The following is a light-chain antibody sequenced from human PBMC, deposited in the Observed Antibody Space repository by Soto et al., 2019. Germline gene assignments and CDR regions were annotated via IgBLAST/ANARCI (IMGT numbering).Light chain of an antibody. Sequence: IQLTQSPSSLSSSVGDRVTITCRASQSISSYLNWYKQKPGKAPKLLSYAASSLQSGVPSRFSGSGSGTDFTLTISSLQPEDFETYYCQQSYSTPRTFGQGTKVDIK. CDR2: AAS. J-gene: IGKJ1*01. V-gene: IGKV1-39*01. CDR3: QQSYSTPRT. CDR1: QSISSY.